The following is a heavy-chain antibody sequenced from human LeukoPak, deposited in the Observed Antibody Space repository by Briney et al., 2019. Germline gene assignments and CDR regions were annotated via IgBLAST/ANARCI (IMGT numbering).Heavy chain of an antibody. CDR3: ARANFLYCSSTSCLFDY. D-gene: IGHD2-2*01. V-gene: IGHV1-2*02. CDR2: INPNDGDT. J-gene: IGHJ4*02. Sequence: GASVKVSCKASGYTFTDYYMHWVRQAPGQGFEWMGWINPNDGDTYYAQKFQGRVTMTRDTSISTAHMEVSRLRSDDTAVYYCARANFLYCSSTSCLFDYWCQGTLVTVSS. CDR1: GYTFTDYY.